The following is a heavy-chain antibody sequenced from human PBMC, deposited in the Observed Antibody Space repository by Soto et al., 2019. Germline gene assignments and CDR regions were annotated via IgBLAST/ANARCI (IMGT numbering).Heavy chain of an antibody. CDR1: GGSISSYY. Sequence: SETLSLTCTVSGGSISSYYWSWIRQPPGKGLEWIGYIYYSGSTNYNPSLKSRVTISVDTSKNQFSLKLSSVTAADTAVYYCARDGERYCSGGSCYAFDIWGQGTMVTVSS. CDR3: ARDGERYCSGGSCYAFDI. D-gene: IGHD2-15*01. CDR2: IYYSGST. V-gene: IGHV4-59*01. J-gene: IGHJ3*02.